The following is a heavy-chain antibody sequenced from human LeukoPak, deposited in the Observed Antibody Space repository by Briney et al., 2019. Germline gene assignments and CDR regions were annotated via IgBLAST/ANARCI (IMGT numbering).Heavy chain of an antibody. Sequence: SQTLSLTCAVSGGSISSGGYSWSWIRQPPGKGLEWIGYISYSGSTYTNPSLKSRVSISVDTSKNQFSLKLSSVTAADTAVYYCARVEVGADDFDYFQHWGQGTLVTVSS. CDR1: GGSISSGGYS. CDR2: ISYSGST. D-gene: IGHD1-26*01. V-gene: IGHV4-30-4*07. CDR3: ARVEVGADDFDYFQH. J-gene: IGHJ1*01.